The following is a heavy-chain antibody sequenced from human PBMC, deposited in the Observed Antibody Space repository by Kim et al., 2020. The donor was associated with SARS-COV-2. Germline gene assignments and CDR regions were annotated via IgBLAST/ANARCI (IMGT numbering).Heavy chain of an antibody. Sequence: SETLSLTCTVSGGSISSGSYYWSWIRQPAGKGLEWIGRIYTSGSTNYNPSLKSRVTITVDTSKNQFSLKLGSVTAADTAVYYCAGTYGGDVVVPAATGFVYWGEGTLVTVSS. J-gene: IGHJ4*02. V-gene: IGHV4-61*02. D-gene: IGHD2-2*01. CDR2: IYTSGST. CDR1: GGSISSGSYY. CDR3: AGTYGGDVVVPAATGFVY.